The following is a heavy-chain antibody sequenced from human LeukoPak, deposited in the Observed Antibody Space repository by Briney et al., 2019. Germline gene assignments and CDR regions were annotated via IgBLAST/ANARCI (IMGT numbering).Heavy chain of an antibody. CDR3: ARGDVWSGDH. CDR2: IKSKTDGGTT. CDR1: GFTFSNAW. J-gene: IGHJ4*02. V-gene: IGHV3-15*01. Sequence: GGSLRLSCAASGFTFSNAWMTWVRQAPGKGLEWVGRIKSKTDGGTTDCAAPVKGRFTISRDNAKNSLYLQMNSLRAEDTAVYYCARGDVWSGDHWGQGTQVTVSS. D-gene: IGHD3-3*01.